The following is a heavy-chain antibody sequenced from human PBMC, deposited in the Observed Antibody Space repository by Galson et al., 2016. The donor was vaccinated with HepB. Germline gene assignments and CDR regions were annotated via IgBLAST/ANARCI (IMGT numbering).Heavy chain of an antibody. J-gene: IGHJ4*02. CDR2: INPSGGST. D-gene: IGHD6-19*01. CDR3: ARDPRIAVAGTGAYFDP. V-gene: IGHV1-46*01. Sequence: QGLEWMGRINPSGGSTGYAQKFQDRVTMTRDTSTSTVYMELSSLRSEDTAVYYCARDPRIAVAGTGAYFDPWGQGTLVTVSS.